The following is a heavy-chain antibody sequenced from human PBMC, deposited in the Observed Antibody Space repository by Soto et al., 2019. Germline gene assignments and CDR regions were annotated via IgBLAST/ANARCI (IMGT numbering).Heavy chain of an antibody. J-gene: IGHJ4*02. CDR1: GFTFSNAW. D-gene: IGHD3-10*01. CDR2: IKSKTDGGTT. CDR3: TTDWRGVEVPPTVSKPYYFDY. Sequence: GGSLRLSCAASGFTFSNAWMSWVRQAPGKGLEWVGRIKSKTDGGTTDYAAPVKGRFTISRDDSKNTLYLQMNSLKTEDTAVYYCTTDWRGVEVPPTVSKPYYFDYWGQGTLVTVSS. V-gene: IGHV3-15*01.